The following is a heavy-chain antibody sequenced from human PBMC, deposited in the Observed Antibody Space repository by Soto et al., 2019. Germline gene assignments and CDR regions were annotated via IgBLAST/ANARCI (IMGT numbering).Heavy chain of an antibody. CDR3: ARDRVVVAATSYFDC. Sequence: SVKVSCKASGGTFSSYTISWVRQAPGQGLEWMGRIIPILGIANYAQKFQGRVTITADKSTSTAYMELSSLRSEDTAVYYCARDRVVVAATSYFDCWGQGTLVTVSS. D-gene: IGHD2-15*01. CDR1: GGTFSSYT. J-gene: IGHJ4*02. CDR2: IIPILGIA. V-gene: IGHV1-69*04.